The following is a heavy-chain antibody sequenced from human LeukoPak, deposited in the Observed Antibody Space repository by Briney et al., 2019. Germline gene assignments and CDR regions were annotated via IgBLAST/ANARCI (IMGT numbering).Heavy chain of an antibody. V-gene: IGHV4-59*08. J-gene: IGHJ4*02. D-gene: IGHD6-25*01. Sequence: SETLSLTCTVSGGSISSYYWSWIRQPPGKGLEWIGYIYYSGSTNYNPSLKGRVTISVDTSKNQFSLKLSSVTAADTAVYHCARLKVAAEVYSFDYWGQGTLVTVSS. CDR3: ARLKVAAEVYSFDY. CDR1: GGSISSYY. CDR2: IYYSGST.